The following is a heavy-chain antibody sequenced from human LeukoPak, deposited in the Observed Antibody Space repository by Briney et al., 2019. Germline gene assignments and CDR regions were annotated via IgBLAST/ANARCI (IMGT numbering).Heavy chain of an antibody. CDR3: TRESGAFSPFGF. V-gene: IGHV4-4*02. J-gene: IGHJ4*02. CDR2: VHLSGAS. Sequence: SETLSLTWAVSGGSILTTNWWSWVRQPPGKGLEWIGEVHLSGASNCNPSLKSRVNMSIDKSKNQLSLELTSVTAADTAIYYCTRESGAFSPFGFWGQGTLVTVSS. CDR1: GGSILTTNW. D-gene: IGHD1-26*01.